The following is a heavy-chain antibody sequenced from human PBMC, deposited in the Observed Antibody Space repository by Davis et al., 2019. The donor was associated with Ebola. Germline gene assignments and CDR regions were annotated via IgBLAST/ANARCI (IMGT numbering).Heavy chain of an antibody. Sequence: GGSLRLSCAASGYTFTSYYMHWVRQAPGQGLEWMGIINPSGGSTSYAQKFQGRVTMTRDTSTSTVYMELSSLRSEDTAVYYCARAYGDWWYFDLWGRGTLVTVSS. J-gene: IGHJ2*01. D-gene: IGHD4-17*01. CDR3: ARAYGDWWYFDL. CDR1: GYTFTSYY. CDR2: INPSGGST. V-gene: IGHV1-46*01.